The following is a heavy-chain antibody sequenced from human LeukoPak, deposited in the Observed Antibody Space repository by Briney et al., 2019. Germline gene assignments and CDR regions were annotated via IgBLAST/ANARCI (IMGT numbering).Heavy chain of an antibody. D-gene: IGHD6-13*01. J-gene: IGHJ4*02. Sequence: PGGSLRLSCAASGFTFSSYWMHWVRQAPGKGLLWVSRINSDGSSISYVGSVKGRFTISRENAKNSLYLQMNSLRAEDTAVYYCARGRDSSSWYVDYWGQGTLVTVSS. V-gene: IGHV3-74*01. CDR1: GFTFSSYW. CDR2: INSDGSSI. CDR3: ARGRDSSSWYVDY.